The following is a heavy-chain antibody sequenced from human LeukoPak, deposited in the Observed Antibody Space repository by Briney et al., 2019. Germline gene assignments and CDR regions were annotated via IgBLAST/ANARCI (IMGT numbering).Heavy chain of an antibody. D-gene: IGHD1-1*01. CDR3: AFTSGGGKSDVFDI. CDR2: IRYDGSNE. Sequence: GGSLRLSXAASGFTFCNYGMHWVRQAPGKGLEWVAFIRYDGSNEYHADSVKGRFTISRDNSKNTLYLQMESLRAEDTAVYYCAFTSGGGKSDVFDIWGQGTMVTASS. J-gene: IGHJ3*02. CDR1: GFTFCNYG. V-gene: IGHV3-30*02.